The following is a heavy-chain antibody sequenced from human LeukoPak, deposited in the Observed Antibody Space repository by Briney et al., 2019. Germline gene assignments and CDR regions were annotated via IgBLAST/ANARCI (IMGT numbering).Heavy chain of an antibody. J-gene: IGHJ6*02. V-gene: IGHV3-30*18. Sequence: GGSLRLSCAASGFTFTTYAMHWVRQAPGKGLEWVAVMSYDGNNERYADSVKGRFTISRDNSKNTLYLQMNSLGGDDTAVFYCAKDGDYGVRGDWGDYFYGMDVWGQGTTVTVSS. CDR2: MSYDGNNE. CDR1: GFTFTTYA. D-gene: IGHD4-17*01. CDR3: AKDGDYGVRGDWGDYFYGMDV.